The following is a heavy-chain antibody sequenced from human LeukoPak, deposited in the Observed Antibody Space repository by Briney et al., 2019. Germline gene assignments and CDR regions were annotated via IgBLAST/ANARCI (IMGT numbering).Heavy chain of an antibody. J-gene: IGHJ5*02. CDR1: GFTFSSYA. CDR2: ISGSGGST. D-gene: IGHD3-22*01. Sequence: GGSLRLSCAASGFTFSSYAMSWVRQAPGKGLEWVSAISGSGGSTYYADSVKGRFTISRDNSKNTLYLQMNSLRAEDTAVYYCAKDLPYYDSSGYYSWFDPWGQGTLVTVSS. CDR3: AKDLPYYDSSGYYSWFDP. V-gene: IGHV3-23*01.